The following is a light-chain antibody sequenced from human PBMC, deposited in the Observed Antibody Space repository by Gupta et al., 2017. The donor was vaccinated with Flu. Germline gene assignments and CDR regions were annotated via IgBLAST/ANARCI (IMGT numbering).Light chain of an antibody. CDR3: CSATDKNLGV. V-gene: IGLV3-27*01. CDR2: KDK. Sequence: SYELTQPSSVSVSPGQTAKITCSVDVLAKKYVRWFQLKPGQAPVLVMYKDKERPSGIPERFSGSSSGTTVTLTISGAQVEDEADYYWCSATDKNLGVFGSGTKLIVL. CDR1: VLAKKY. J-gene: IGLJ1*01.